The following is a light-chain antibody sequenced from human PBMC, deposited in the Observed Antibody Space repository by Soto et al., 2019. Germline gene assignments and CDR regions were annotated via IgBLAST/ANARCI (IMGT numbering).Light chain of an antibody. CDR2: HAS. Sequence: DIQMTQSPSTLSASVGDRVTITFRSSQSISMWLAWDQQKPEKAPKFLIYHASSLESGVPSRFSGSGSGSAFSLTITSLQPEDFATYYCLQDYNSPITFGQGTRLEIK. CDR1: QSISMW. V-gene: IGKV1-5*01. J-gene: IGKJ5*01. CDR3: LQDYNSPIT.